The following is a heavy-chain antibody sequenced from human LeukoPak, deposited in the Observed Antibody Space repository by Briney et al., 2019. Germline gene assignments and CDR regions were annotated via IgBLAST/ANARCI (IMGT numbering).Heavy chain of an antibody. CDR2: IGGSGKNT. J-gene: IGHJ4*02. D-gene: IGHD3-10*01. CDR1: GFIFSSHA. CDR3: AKDLETINPTMD. Sequence: PGGSLRLSCAVSGFIFSSHAMSWVRQAPGKGLEWVSSIGGSGKNTFYADAVKGRFTISRGNSKDTLYLQMNSLRAEDTAVYCCAKDLETINPTMDWGQGTLVTVSS. V-gene: IGHV3-23*01.